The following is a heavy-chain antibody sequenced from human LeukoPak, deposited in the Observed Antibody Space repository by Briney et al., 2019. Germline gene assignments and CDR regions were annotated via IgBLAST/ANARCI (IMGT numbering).Heavy chain of an antibody. CDR2: IDPSDSYT. J-gene: IGHJ3*02. CDR1: GYSFTSYW. D-gene: IGHD3-22*01. CDR3: ARPTYYYDSSGYLDAFDI. Sequence: GESLKISCKGSGYSFTSYWISWVRQMPGKGLEWMGRIDPSDSYTNYSPSFQGHVTISADKSISTAYLQWSSLKASDTAMYYCARPTYYYDSSGYLDAFDIWGQGTMVTVSS. V-gene: IGHV5-10-1*01.